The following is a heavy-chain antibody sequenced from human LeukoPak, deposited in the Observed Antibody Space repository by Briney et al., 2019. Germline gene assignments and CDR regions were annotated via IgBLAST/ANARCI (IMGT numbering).Heavy chain of an antibody. CDR2: IKQDGSEK. V-gene: IGHV3-7*01. CDR1: GFTFSTYW. CDR3: AKDSLLTVVSPVAAS. D-gene: IGHD4-23*01. Sequence: PGGPLRLSCAASGFTFSTYWMSWLRQAPGKGLEWVANIKQDGSEKYYVDSVKGRFAISRDNAKNSLFLQMNTLRVEDTAVYYCAKDSLLTVVSPVAASWGQGTLVTVSS. J-gene: IGHJ5*02.